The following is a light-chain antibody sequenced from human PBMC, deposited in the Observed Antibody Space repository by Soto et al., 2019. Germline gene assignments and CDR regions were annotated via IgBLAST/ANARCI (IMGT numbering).Light chain of an antibody. J-gene: IGKJ1*01. CDR2: HAS. CDR1: QSISSW. V-gene: IGKV1-5*01. Sequence: DIQMTQSPSTLSASVGDRVTITCRASQSISSWLAWYQQKPGKAPKLLIYHASSLQSGVPSSFSGSGSGTEFTLTISGLQPDDFATYYCQQYNTFSPTFGQGTKVNIK. CDR3: QQYNTFSPT.